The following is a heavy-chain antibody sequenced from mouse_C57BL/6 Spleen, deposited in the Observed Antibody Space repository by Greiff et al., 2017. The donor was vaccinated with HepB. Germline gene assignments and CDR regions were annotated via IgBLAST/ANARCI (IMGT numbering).Heavy chain of an antibody. D-gene: IGHD1-1*01. V-gene: IGHV5-17*01. J-gene: IGHJ1*03. CDR3: ASGSYWYFDV. CDR1: GFTFSDYG. Sequence: DVMLVESGGGLVKPGGSLKLSCAASGFTFSDYGMHWVRQAPEKGLEWVAYISSGSSTIYYADTVKGRFTISRDNAKNTLFLQMTSLRSEDTAMYYCASGSYWYFDVWGTGTTVTVSS. CDR2: ISSGSSTI.